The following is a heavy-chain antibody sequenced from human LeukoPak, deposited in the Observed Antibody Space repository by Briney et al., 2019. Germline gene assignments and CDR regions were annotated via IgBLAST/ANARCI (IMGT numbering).Heavy chain of an antibody. Sequence: PSETLSLTCDVSGGPISSTSHYWSWIRQPPGKGLEWIGEINHSGSTNYNPSLKSRVTISVDTSKNQFSLRLSSVTAADTAVYYCARHHRQGMHWYYDLWGRGTLVTVSS. J-gene: IGHJ2*01. CDR2: INHSGST. CDR1: GGPISSTSHY. V-gene: IGHV4-39*01. CDR3: ARHHRQGMHWYYDL.